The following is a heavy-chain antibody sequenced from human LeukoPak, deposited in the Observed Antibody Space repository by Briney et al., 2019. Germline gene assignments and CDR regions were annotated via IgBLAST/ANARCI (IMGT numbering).Heavy chain of an antibody. V-gene: IGHV1-2*02. J-gene: IGHJ4*02. CDR1: GYTFTDYY. D-gene: IGHD2-2*01. CDR2: MKPFSGVS. Sequence: ASVKVSCKASGYTFTDYYVHWVRQAPGQGLEWMGYMKPFSGVSHYAQKFQDRVTMTRDTSTSTAYLELSGLTSDDTAVYYCSTEDKYCTSTTCGDFWGQGTLVTVSS. CDR3: STEDKYCTSTTCGDF.